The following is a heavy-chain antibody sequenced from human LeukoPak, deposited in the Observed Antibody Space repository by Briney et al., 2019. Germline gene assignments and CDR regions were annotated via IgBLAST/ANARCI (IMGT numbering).Heavy chain of an antibody. CDR3: ARGKEQQLYAFDI. CDR2: IWFDGSNK. Sequence: GRSLRLSCAASGFTFSSYGMHWVRQAPCKGLEWVAVIWFDGSNKYYADSVKGRFTISRDNSKNTLYLQMNSLSAEDTAVYYCARGKEQQLYAFDIWGQGTMVTVSS. J-gene: IGHJ3*02. D-gene: IGHD6-13*01. V-gene: IGHV3-33*01. CDR1: GFTFSSYG.